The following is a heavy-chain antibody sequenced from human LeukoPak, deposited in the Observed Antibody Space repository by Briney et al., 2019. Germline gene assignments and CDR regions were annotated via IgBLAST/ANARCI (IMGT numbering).Heavy chain of an antibody. J-gene: IGHJ4*02. CDR1: GFTFSSNW. V-gene: IGHV3-74*01. CDR2: INSDGSST. CDR3: ARAKGGYSFGLFDY. Sequence: GGSLRLSCAASGFTFSSNWMHWVRQAPGKGLVWVSRINSDGSSTNYADSVKGRFTISRDNAKNTLYLQMNSLRAEDMAVYYCARAKGGYSFGLFDYWGQGTLVTVSS. D-gene: IGHD5-18*01.